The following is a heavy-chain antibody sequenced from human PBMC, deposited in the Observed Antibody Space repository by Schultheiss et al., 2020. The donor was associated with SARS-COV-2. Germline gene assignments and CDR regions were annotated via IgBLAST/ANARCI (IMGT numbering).Heavy chain of an antibody. CDR3: ASLDIVVVPAAIESYYYMDV. D-gene: IGHD2-2*02. J-gene: IGHJ6*03. CDR2: ISSSSSYI. Sequence: GGSLRLSCAASGFTFSSYSTNWVRQAPGKGLEWVSSISSSSSYIYYADSVKGRFTISRDNAKNSLYLQMNSLRAEDTAVYYCASLDIVVVPAAIESYYYMDVWGKGTTVTVSS. CDR1: GFTFSSYS. V-gene: IGHV3-21*01.